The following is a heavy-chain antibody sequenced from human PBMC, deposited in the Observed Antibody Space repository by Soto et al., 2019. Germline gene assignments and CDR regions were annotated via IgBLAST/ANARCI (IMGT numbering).Heavy chain of an antibody. J-gene: IGHJ4*02. CDR3: ARVRPMVATPFFDY. CDR1: GGSISSYY. Sequence: SETLSLTCTVSGGSISSYYWSWIRQPPGKGLEWIGYIYYSGSTNYNPSLKSRVTISVDTSKNQFSLKLSSVTAADTAVYYCARVRPMVATPFFDYWGQGTLVTVSS. D-gene: IGHD5-12*01. V-gene: IGHV4-59*01. CDR2: IYYSGST.